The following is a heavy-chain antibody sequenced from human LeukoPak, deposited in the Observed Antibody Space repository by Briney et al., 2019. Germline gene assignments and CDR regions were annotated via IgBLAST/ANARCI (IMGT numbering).Heavy chain of an antibody. V-gene: IGHV3-20*04. Sequence: PGGSLRLCCAASRFTFAAYGLSWVRQAPGTGLGLVSALNWNGGSTDYADSVKGRFTISRDNARQSLYLQMNSLRAEDTAIYYCARDPNYSDNDDHWYDVLDVWGQGTMVTVFS. J-gene: IGHJ3*01. CDR2: LNWNGGST. CDR1: RFTFAAYG. CDR3: ARDPNYSDNDDHWYDVLDV. D-gene: IGHD3-22*01.